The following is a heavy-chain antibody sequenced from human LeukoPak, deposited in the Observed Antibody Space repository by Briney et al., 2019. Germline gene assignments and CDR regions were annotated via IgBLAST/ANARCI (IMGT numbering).Heavy chain of an antibody. J-gene: IGHJ4*02. CDR3: VRHRSDSGSSPIDF. CDR2: IRPGDSDT. V-gene: IGHV5-51*01. CDR1: GYSFTSYW. D-gene: IGHD6-6*01. Sequence: GESLKISCKGSGYSFTSYWIGWVRQKPAEGLEWMAIIRPGDSDTRYSPSFRGQVTVSADRAINTAYLQWSSVKASDTAMYYCVRHRSDSGSSPIDFWGRGTLVTVSS.